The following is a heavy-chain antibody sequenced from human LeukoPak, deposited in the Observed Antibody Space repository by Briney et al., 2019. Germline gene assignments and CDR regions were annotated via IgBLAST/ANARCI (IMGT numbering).Heavy chain of an antibody. V-gene: IGHV3-23*01. CDR2: ISGSGGST. CDR1: GFTFSNYA. Sequence: GGSLRLSCAASGFTFSNYAMNWVRQAPGKGLEWVSSISGSGGSTYFAGSVKGRVTISRDNSKNTMYMQMNSLRVEDTAVYYCAKGGQDYDFWRFDYWGQGSLVTVSS. D-gene: IGHD3-3*01. J-gene: IGHJ4*02. CDR3: AKGGQDYDFWRFDY.